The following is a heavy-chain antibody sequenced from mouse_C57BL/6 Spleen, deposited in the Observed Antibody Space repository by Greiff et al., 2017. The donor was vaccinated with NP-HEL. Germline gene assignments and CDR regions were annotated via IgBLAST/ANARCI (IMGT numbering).Heavy chain of an antibody. CDR3: ARASYGNYDWYFDV. Sequence: QVHVKQPGAELVRPGSSVKLSCKASGYTFTSYWMHWVKQRPIQGLEWIGNIDPSDSETHYNQKFKDKATLTVDKSSSTAYMQLSSLTSEDSAVYYCARASYGNYDWYFDVWGTGTTVTVSS. CDR1: GYTFTSYW. V-gene: IGHV1-52*01. D-gene: IGHD2-10*01. J-gene: IGHJ1*03. CDR2: IDPSDSET.